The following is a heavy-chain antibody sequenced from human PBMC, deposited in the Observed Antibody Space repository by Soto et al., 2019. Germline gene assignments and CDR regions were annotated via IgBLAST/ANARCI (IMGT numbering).Heavy chain of an antibody. CDR1: GYTLTELS. Sequence: ASVKVSCKVSGYTLTELSMHWVRQAPGKGLEWMGGFDPEDGETIYAQKFQGRVTMTEDTSTDTAYKELSSLRSEDTAVYYFATTTDTMIVVVIGLGFDSWGQGTMVTVSS. CDR2: FDPEDGET. V-gene: IGHV1-24*01. CDR3: ATTTDTMIVVVIGLGFDS. J-gene: IGHJ3*02. D-gene: IGHD3-22*01.